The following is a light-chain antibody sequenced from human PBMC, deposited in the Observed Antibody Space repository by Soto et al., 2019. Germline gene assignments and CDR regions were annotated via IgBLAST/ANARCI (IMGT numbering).Light chain of an antibody. J-gene: IGKJ4*01. CDR1: QSISSW. Sequence: IKMNQSPSTLSASIGDRVTITCRASQSISSWLAWYQQKPGKAPKLLIYDASTLESGVPSRFSGSGSGTEFTLTISSLQPDDFATYYCQQYNIYSAFGGGTKV. CDR2: DAS. CDR3: QQYNIYSA. V-gene: IGKV1-5*01.